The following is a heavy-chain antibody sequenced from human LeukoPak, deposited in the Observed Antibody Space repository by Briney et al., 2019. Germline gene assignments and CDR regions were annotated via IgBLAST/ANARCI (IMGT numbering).Heavy chain of an antibody. V-gene: IGHV3-30*18. Sequence: GGSLRLSRAASRFSFSIYGMHWVRQAPGKGLEWVAVISYDGNNQYYADSVKGRFTISRDNSKSTLYLQMNSLRSEDTAVYYCAKGGPPTGASPRPWDFNYWGQGTLVTVSS. CDR3: AKGGPPTGASPRPWDFNY. CDR1: RFSFSIYG. J-gene: IGHJ4*02. D-gene: IGHD1-26*01. CDR2: ISYDGNNQ.